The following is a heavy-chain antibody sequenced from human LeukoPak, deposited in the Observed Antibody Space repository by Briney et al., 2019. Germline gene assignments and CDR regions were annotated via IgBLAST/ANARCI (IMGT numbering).Heavy chain of an antibody. CDR2: ISGSGGST. V-gene: IGHV3-23*01. CDR3: AKRDSSGSLPRLFDY. Sequence: GGSLRLSCAASGFTFSASNMNWVRQAPEKGLEWVSAISGSGGSTSSADSVKGRFTISRDNSKNTLYLQMNSLRAEDTAVYYCAKRDSSGSLPRLFDYWGQGTLVTVSS. J-gene: IGHJ4*02. CDR1: GFTFSASN. D-gene: IGHD6-19*01.